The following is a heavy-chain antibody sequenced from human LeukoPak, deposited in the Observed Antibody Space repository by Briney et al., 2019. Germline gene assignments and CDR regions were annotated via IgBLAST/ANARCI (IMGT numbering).Heavy chain of an antibody. CDR1: GFTFSSYA. Sequence: GGSLRLSCAASGFTFSSYAMHWVRQAPGKGLDWVALISYDGSDRYYADSVKGRFTISRDNSKNTLYLQMNGLRPEDTAVYYCAKVRVVFNWNYAYYFDYWGQGTLVTVSS. J-gene: IGHJ4*02. CDR2: ISYDGSDR. D-gene: IGHD1-7*01. CDR3: AKVRVVFNWNYAYYFDY. V-gene: IGHV3-30*18.